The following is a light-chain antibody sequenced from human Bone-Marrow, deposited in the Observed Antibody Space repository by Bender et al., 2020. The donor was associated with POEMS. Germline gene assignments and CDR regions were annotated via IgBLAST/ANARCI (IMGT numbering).Light chain of an antibody. V-gene: IGLV2-11*01. J-gene: IGLJ3*02. Sequence: QSALTQPRSVSGSPGQSVTISCTGTSNYVGGFNYVSWFQQHPGKVPKLLIFDVTKRPSGVPDRFSGSKSGNTASLTISGLQDDDDADYYCCSYDGTITFWVFGGGTKVTVL. CDR1: SNYVGGFNY. CDR2: DVT. CDR3: CSYDGTITFWV.